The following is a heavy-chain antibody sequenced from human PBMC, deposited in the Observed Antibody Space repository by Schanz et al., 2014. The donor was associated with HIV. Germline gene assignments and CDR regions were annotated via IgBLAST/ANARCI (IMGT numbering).Heavy chain of an antibody. CDR1: GFTFKTYW. J-gene: IGHJ5*02. D-gene: IGHD6-13*01. CDR3: ARGQPLVQRWFDP. Sequence: EGQLVESGGGLVQPGGSLRLSCAASGFTFKTYWMSWVRQAPGKGLEWLANIKLDGSEKYYVDSVKGRFTISRDNSKNTLYLQMNSLRPEDTAVYYCARGQPLVQRWFDPWGQGTLVTVSS. V-gene: IGHV3-7*01. CDR2: IKLDGSEK.